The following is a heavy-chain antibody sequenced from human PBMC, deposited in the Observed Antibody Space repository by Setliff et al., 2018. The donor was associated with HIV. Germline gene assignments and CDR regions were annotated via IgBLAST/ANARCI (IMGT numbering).Heavy chain of an antibody. CDR1: GYTSTSYD. V-gene: IGHV1-8*01. J-gene: IGHJ6*03. D-gene: IGHD2-15*01. Sequence: ASVKVSCKASGYTSTSYDINWVRQATGQGLEWMGWMNPGSGNTGSAQNFQGRLTITWNTSVSTAYMELGSLGFDDTAVYFCARTRSGGSSVYCYYYMDVWGQGTAVTVSS. CDR3: ARTRSGGSSVYCYYYMDV. CDR2: MNPGSGNT.